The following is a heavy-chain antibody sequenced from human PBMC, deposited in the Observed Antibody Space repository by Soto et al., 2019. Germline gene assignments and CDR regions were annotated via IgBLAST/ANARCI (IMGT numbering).Heavy chain of an antibody. CDR1: GFTFSSYS. V-gene: IGHV3-21*01. CDR3: ARDGYQDYDIRHTRYFDY. J-gene: IGHJ4*02. CDR2: ISSSSSYI. Sequence: PGGSLRLSCAASGFTFSSYSMNWVRQAPGKGLEWVSSISSSSSYIYYADSVKGRFTISRDNAKNSLYLQMNSLRAEDTAVYYCARDGYQDYDIRHTRYFDYWGQGTLVTVSS. D-gene: IGHD3-9*01.